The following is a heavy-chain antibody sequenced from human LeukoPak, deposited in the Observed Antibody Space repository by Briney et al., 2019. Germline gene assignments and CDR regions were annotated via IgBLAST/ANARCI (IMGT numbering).Heavy chain of an antibody. CDR3: ARDFIHRSGEANY. CDR1: GFTFRDYV. CDR2: ISGSGGST. D-gene: IGHD3-22*01. J-gene: IGHJ4*02. V-gene: IGHV3-23*01. Sequence: GGSLRLSCVASGFTFRDYVMSWVRQAPGKGLEWVSLISGSGGSTNYADSVKGRFTISRDNVKKSLYLQMNSLRAEDTAVYYCARDFIHRSGEANYWGQGTLVTVSS.